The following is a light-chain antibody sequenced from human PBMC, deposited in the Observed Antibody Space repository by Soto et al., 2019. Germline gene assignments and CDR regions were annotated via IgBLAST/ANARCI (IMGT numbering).Light chain of an antibody. V-gene: IGKV3-20*01. CDR1: QSVSSSY. CDR2: GAS. Sequence: EIVLTPSPGTLSLSPGERAALFCRASQSVSSSYLAWYQQKPGQAPRLLIYGASNRATGIPARFSGSGSGTDFTLTISSLEPEDFALYFCQQRSSWPPTFGGGTKVDIK. J-gene: IGKJ4*02. CDR3: QQRSSWPPT.